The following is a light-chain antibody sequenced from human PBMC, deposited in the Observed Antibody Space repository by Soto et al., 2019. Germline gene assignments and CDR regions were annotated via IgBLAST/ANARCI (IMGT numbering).Light chain of an antibody. V-gene: IGKV3-11*01. Sequence: DIVLTQSPATLSLSPGERATLSCRASQSVGTYLGWYQQKPGQAPRLLIYGAFNRATGIPARFSGSGSETDFALTISSLEPEDFAVYYCKHRSNWPPWTFGQGTKVEIK. CDR1: QSVGTY. J-gene: IGKJ1*01. CDR3: KHRSNWPPWT. CDR2: GAF.